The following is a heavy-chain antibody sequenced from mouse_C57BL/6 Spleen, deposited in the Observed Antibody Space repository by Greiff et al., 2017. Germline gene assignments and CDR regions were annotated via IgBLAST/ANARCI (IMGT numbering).Heavy chain of an antibody. CDR2: IDPSDSYT. Sequence: VQLQQPGAELVMPGASVKLSCKASGYTFTSYWMHWVKQRPGQGLEWIGEIDPSDSYTNYNQKFKGKSPLTVDKSSSTAYMQLSSLTSEDSAVYYCARYFVVYFDYWGQGTTLTVSS. J-gene: IGHJ2*01. CDR1: GYTFTSYW. CDR3: ARYFVVYFDY. V-gene: IGHV1-69*01.